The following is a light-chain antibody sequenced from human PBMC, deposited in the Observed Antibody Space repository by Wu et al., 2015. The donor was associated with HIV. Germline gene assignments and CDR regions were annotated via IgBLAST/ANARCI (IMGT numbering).Light chain of an antibody. CDR2: DAS. J-gene: IGKJ2*01. V-gene: IGKV3-11*01. CDR3: QQRSNWPPET. Sequence: EIVLTQSPATLSLSPGVSATLSCRASQSINNYLAWYQQKPGQAPRLLIYDASKRAIGIPARFSGSGSGTDFTLTISSLEPEDFAVYYCQQRSNWPPETFGPGTKLDIK. CDR1: QSINNY.